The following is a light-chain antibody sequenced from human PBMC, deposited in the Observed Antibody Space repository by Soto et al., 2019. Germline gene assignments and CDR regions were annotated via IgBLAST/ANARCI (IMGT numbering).Light chain of an antibody. CDR1: QSINSH. CDR2: TTS. Sequence: DIQMTPSPSSLSASVGDRVTITCRARQSINSHLNWYQQKPGKPPKLLIHTTSSLQSGVPSRFSGSGTGTDFTLTISSLQPEDFATYYCQQCDSTPQTFGGGTKVDIK. J-gene: IGKJ4*01. V-gene: IGKV1-39*01. CDR3: QQCDSTPQT.